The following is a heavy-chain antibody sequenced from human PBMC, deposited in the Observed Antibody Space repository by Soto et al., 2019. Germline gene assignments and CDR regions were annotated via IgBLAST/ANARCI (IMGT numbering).Heavy chain of an antibody. Sequence: PSETLSLTCAVPCVSISSGNWWTWVRQTPQRGLEYIGEIFHDGTANYYPSFERRVAISVDTSKNQFSLKLTSVTAADTAIYFCARLVYDARLNYMYFDFWGQGALVTVSS. D-gene: IGHD2-8*01. CDR1: CVSISSGNW. CDR3: ARLVYDARLNYMYFDF. V-gene: IGHV4-4*02. J-gene: IGHJ4*02. CDR2: IFHDGTA.